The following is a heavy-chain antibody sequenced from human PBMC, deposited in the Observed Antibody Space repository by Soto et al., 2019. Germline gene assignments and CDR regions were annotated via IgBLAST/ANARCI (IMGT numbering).Heavy chain of an antibody. D-gene: IGHD2-2*01. CDR3: ARDRCSSTSCEGCRFGP. J-gene: IGHJ5*02. CDR1: GASISSAGYS. CDR2: ITYSGDT. V-gene: IGHV4-31*03. Sequence: SETLSLTCTVSGASISSAGYSWSWVRQHPXKGLEWIGYITYSGDTDYNPSLRSRVSISIDTCRNQFSLKLSSVTAADTAVYYCARDRCSSTSCEGCRFGPWGQGTLVTVSS.